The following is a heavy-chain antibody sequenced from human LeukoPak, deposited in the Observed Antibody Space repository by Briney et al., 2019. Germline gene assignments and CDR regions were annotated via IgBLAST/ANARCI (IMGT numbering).Heavy chain of an antibody. CDR3: ARVGSYHDILTGQNWFDP. V-gene: IGHV3-48*01. Sequence: GGSLRLSCAASGFTFSHYSMNWVRQAPGKGLEWVSYISSSSSTIYYPDSLKGRFTISRDNAKNSLYLQMNSLRTEDTAVYYCARVGSYHDILTGQNWFDPWGQGTLVTVPS. CDR2: ISSSSSTI. D-gene: IGHD3-9*01. CDR1: GFTFSHYS. J-gene: IGHJ5*02.